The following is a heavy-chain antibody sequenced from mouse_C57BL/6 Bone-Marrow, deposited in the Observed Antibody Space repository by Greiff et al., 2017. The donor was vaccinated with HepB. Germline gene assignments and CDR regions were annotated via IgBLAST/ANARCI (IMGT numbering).Heavy chain of an antibody. V-gene: IGHV5-12*01. CDR1: GFTFSDYY. D-gene: IGHD1-1*01. CDR3: ARHPHYYGNGADV. Sequence: EVTLVESGGGLVQPGGSLKLSCAASGFTFSDYYMYWVRQTPEKRLEWVAYISNGGGSTYYPDTVKGRFTISRDNAKNTLYLQMSRLKSEDTAMYYCARHPHYYGNGADVWGTGTTVTVSS. CDR2: ISNGGGST. J-gene: IGHJ1*03.